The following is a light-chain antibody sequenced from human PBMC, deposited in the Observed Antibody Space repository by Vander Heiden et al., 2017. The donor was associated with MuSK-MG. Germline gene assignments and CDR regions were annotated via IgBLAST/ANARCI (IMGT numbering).Light chain of an antibody. V-gene: IGKV1-39*01. Sequence: DIQMTQSPSSLSSSVADRVTITCRASQSISSYLHCYNQNQGKAPKLLIYAASSLQSGVPSRSTASGPGTDFTLTISRLQLKGFATYSSQQSYSTPRRSGQGTKVEIK. CDR3: QQSYSTPRR. J-gene: IGKJ1*01. CDR2: AAS. CDR1: QSISSY.